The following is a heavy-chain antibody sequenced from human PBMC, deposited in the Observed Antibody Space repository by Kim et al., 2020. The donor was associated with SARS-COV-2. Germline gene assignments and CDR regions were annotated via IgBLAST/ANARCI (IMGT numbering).Heavy chain of an antibody. Sequence: GGSLRLSCAASGFTFSSYAMHWVRQAPGKGLEWVAVISYDGSNKYYADSVKGRFTISRDNSKNTLYLQMNSLRAEDTAVYYCAREEWLVQEWELRHNYYYGMDVWGQGTTVTVSS. V-gene: IGHV3-30*04. J-gene: IGHJ6*02. D-gene: IGHD1-26*01. CDR3: AREEWLVQEWELRHNYYYGMDV. CDR2: ISYDGSNK. CDR1: GFTFSSYA.